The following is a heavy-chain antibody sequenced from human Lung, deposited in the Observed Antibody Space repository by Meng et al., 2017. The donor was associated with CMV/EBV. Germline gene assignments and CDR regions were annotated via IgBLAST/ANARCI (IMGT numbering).Heavy chain of an antibody. J-gene: IGHJ3*02. CDR3: ARNVYTYGFDAVDI. D-gene: IGHD5-18*01. CDR1: GSGGHYD. Sequence: GSGGHYDGDWSRQPPGKGVEGKGETDHSGSTDYNPSLKRRVTISLDTSKNQLSLKLSCLSAADTAVYYCARNVYTYGFDAVDIWGQGTRVTVSS. CDR2: TDHSGST. V-gene: IGHV4-61*01.